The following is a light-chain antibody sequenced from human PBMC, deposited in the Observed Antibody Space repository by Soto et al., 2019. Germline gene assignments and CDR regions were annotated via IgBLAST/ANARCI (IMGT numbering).Light chain of an antibody. Sequence: DIQMTQSPSALSASIGDRVTITCRTSQRISSWLAWYQQKPGKATKLLIYDASSLQSGVPSRFSGSGSGTEFTLTISNLQSDDFATYFCQQYYNYPRTFGQGTKVDIK. CDR3: QQYYNYPRT. CDR2: DAS. V-gene: IGKV1-5*01. CDR1: QRISSW. J-gene: IGKJ1*01.